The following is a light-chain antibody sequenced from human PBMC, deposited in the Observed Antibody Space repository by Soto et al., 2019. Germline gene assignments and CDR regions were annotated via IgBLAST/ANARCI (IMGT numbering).Light chain of an antibody. CDR1: QSISNH. CDR3: QQSYSSPPT. V-gene: IGKV1-39*01. Sequence: DIQITNSPSSLSASVEDRVIITCRSSQSISNHLNWYQQKPGKAPKLLIFAASSLQSGVPSRFSGSRSGPDFTLTISSLQPEDFATYYCQQSYSSPPTLGQGTKVDIK. CDR2: AAS. J-gene: IGKJ1*01.